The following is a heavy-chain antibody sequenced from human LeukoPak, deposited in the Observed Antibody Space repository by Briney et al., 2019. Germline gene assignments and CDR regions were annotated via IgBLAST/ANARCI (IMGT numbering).Heavy chain of an antibody. V-gene: IGHV3-30-3*01. CDR1: GFSFSRYC. D-gene: IGHD1-14*01. Sequence: GGSLRLSCAASGFSFSRYCMHWVRQAPGKGLEWVALISSGGSNKYYADSVRGRFTISRDNSKNTLYLQVNRLRADDTAMYYCARDGHRYASDRHPDYWGQGTLVTVSS. CDR3: ARDGHRYASDRHPDY. CDR2: ISSGGSNK. J-gene: IGHJ4*02.